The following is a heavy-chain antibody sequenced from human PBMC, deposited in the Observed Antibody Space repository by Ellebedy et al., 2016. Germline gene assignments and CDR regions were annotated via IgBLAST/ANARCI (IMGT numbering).Heavy chain of an antibody. CDR2: ISSSGSTI. D-gene: IGHD3-3*01. Sequence: GESLKISXAASGFTFCDYYMSWIRQASGKGLEWVSYISSSGSTIYYADSVKGRFTISRDNAKNSLYLQMNSLRAEDTAVYYCARSLMEWLRGTAGGRENWFDPWGQGTLVTVSS. CDR1: GFTFCDYY. CDR3: ARSLMEWLRGTAGGRENWFDP. J-gene: IGHJ5*02. V-gene: IGHV3-11*01.